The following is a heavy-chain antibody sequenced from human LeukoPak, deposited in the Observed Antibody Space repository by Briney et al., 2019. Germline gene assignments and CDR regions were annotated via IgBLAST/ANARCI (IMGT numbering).Heavy chain of an antibody. CDR1: GFTFSSYG. CDR2: IRYDGSNK. D-gene: IGHD3-22*01. Sequence: GGSLRLSCAASGFTFSSYGMSWVRQAPGKGLEWVAFIRYDGSNKYYADSVKGRFTISRDNSKNTLYLQMNSLRAEDTAVYYCAKAIVVVIDYWGQGTLVTVSS. CDR3: AKAIVVVIDY. V-gene: IGHV3-30*02. J-gene: IGHJ4*02.